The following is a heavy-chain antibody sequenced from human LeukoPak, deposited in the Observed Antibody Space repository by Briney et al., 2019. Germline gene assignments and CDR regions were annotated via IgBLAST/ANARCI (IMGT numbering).Heavy chain of an antibody. J-gene: IGHJ6*02. CDR2: LYSGGST. D-gene: IGHD5-24*01. V-gene: IGHV3-66*01. CDR3: ASRDKGYYYGMDV. CDR1: EFTVSANY. Sequence: GGSLRLSCAASEFTVSANYMSWVRQAPGKGLNWVSLLYSGGSTYYADSVKGRFTISRDNSKNTLYLQMNSLRAEDTAVYYCASRDKGYYYGMDVWGQGTTVTVSS.